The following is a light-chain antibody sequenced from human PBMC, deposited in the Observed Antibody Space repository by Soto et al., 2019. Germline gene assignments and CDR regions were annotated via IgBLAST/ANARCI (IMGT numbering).Light chain of an antibody. J-gene: IGKJ5*01. CDR2: DAY. Sequence: EFVLTQSPATLSLSPGERATLSCRASQSVGRYLAWYQQKPGQAPRLLIYDAYNRATGIPARFSGSGSGTDFTRTISSLEPEDFAVYYSQQSSQWPPITFGQGTRLEIK. CDR3: QQSSQWPPIT. CDR1: QSVGRY. V-gene: IGKV3-11*01.